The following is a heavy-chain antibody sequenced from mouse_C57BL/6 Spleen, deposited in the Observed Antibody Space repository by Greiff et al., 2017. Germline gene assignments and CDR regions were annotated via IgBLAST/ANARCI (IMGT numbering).Heavy chain of an antibody. CDR2: INPNNGGT. J-gene: IGHJ4*01. V-gene: IGHV1-26*01. Sequence: EVKLQQSGPELVKPGASVKISCKASGYTFTDYYMNWVKQSHGKSLEWIGDINPNNGGTSYNQKFKGKATLTVDKSSSTAYMELRSLTSEDSAVYYCASVGDGAMDYWGQGTSVTVSS. CDR1: GYTFTDYY. D-gene: IGHD1-1*02. CDR3: ASVGDGAMDY.